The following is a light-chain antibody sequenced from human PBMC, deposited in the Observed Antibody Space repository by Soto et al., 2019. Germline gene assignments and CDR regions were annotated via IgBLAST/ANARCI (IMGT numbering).Light chain of an antibody. CDR3: SSYTSSSNSRV. V-gene: IGLV2-14*01. CDR2: DVS. CDR1: SSDVGGYNY. Sequence: QSVLTQPASVSGSPGQSITISCTGTSSDVGGYNYVSWYQQRPGKAPKLMIYDVSNRPPGVSNRFSGSKSGNTASLTISGLQAEDEADYYCSSYTSSSNSRVFGTGTKVTVL. J-gene: IGLJ1*01.